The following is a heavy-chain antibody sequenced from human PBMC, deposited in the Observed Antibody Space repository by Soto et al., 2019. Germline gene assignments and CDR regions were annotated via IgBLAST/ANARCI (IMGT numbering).Heavy chain of an antibody. D-gene: IGHD6-6*01. J-gene: IGHJ5*02. CDR1: GYTFTSYY. V-gene: IGHV1-46*01. CDR3: ARDFDEYSSSSHLNWFDP. CDR2: INPSGGST. Sequence: GASVKVSCKASGYTFTSYYMHWARQAPGQGLEWMGIINPSGGSTSYAQKFQGRVTMTRDTSTSTVYMELSSLRSEDTAVYYCARDFDEYSSSSHLNWFDPWGQGPLVTVSP.